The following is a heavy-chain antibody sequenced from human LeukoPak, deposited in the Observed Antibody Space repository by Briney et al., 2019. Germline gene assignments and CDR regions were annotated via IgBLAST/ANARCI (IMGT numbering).Heavy chain of an antibody. V-gene: IGHV4-59*08. J-gene: IGHJ6*02. D-gene: IGHD6-13*01. CDR1: GGSISSYY. Sequence: SETLSLTCTVSGGSISSYYWSWIRQPPGKGLEWIGDIYYSGSTNYNPSLKSRVTISVDTSKNQFSLKLSSVTAADTAVYYCACSYSSSWYPYYYGMDVWGQGTTVTVSS. CDR2: IYYSGST. CDR3: ACSYSSSWYPYYYGMDV.